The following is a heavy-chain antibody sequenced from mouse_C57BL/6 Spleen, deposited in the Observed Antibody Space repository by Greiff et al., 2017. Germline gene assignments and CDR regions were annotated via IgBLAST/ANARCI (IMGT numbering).Heavy chain of an antibody. CDR3: ARSGGSSSWFAY. V-gene: IGHV1-75*01. CDR1: GYTFTDYY. Sequence: VQRVESGPELVKPGASVKISCKASGYTFTDYYINWVKQRPGQGLEWIGWIFPGSGSTYYNEKFKGKATLTVDKSSSTAYMLLSSLTSEDSAVYFCARSGGSSSWFAYWGQGTLVTVSA. CDR2: IFPGSGST. J-gene: IGHJ3*01. D-gene: IGHD1-1*01.